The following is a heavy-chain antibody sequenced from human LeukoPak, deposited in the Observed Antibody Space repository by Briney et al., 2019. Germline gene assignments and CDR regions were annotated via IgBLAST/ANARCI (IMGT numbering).Heavy chain of an antibody. Sequence: GESLKISCQVSGYSFINYWIGWVRQMPGKGLESMGIIYPGDSETTYSPSFQGQVTISADKSITTAYLQWDSLKASDTAMYYCARHPWGIKVADYWGQGTLVTVSS. CDR1: GYSFINYW. J-gene: IGHJ4*02. CDR3: ARHPWGIKVADY. D-gene: IGHD3-16*01. CDR2: IYPGDSET. V-gene: IGHV5-51*01.